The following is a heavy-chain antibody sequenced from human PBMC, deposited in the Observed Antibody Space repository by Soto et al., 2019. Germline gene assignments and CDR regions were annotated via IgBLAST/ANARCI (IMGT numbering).Heavy chain of an antibody. Sequence: GGSLRLSCSASGFTFSSYAMHWVRQAPGKGLEYVSAISSNGGSTYYADSVKGRFTISRDNSKNTLYLQMSSLRAEDTAVYYCVKDRPCATTSSSSTSCNWFDPWGQGTLVTVSS. J-gene: IGHJ5*02. CDR1: GFTFSSYA. V-gene: IGHV3-64D*06. CDR3: VKDRPCATTSSSSTSCNWFDP. CDR2: ISSNGGST. D-gene: IGHD2-2*01.